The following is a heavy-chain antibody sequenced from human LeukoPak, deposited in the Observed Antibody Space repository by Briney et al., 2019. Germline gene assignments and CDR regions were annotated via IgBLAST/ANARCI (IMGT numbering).Heavy chain of an antibody. Sequence: GSSVKVSCKASGGTFSSYAISWVRQAPGQGLEWMGRIIPIFGTANYAQKFQGRVTITTDKSTSTAYMELSSLRSEDTAVYYCARGGYSYGAYYFDYWGQGTLVTVSS. CDR3: ARGGYSYGAYYFDY. J-gene: IGHJ4*02. CDR1: GGTFSSYA. CDR2: IIPIFGTA. D-gene: IGHD5-18*01. V-gene: IGHV1-69*05.